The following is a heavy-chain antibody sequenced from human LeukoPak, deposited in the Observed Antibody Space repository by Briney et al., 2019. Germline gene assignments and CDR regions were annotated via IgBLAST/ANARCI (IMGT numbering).Heavy chain of an antibody. J-gene: IGHJ6*02. Sequence: GGSLRLSCAASGFTVSSNYMSWVRQAPGKGLEWVSCILSSGGSTNYADSVKGRFTISRHNSKHTLFLQISSLRAKDTAVYYCAKGSPLDLGAGESYYYGMGVWGQGTTVTVSS. CDR2: ILSSGGST. CDR3: AKGSPLDLGAGESYYYGMGV. D-gene: IGHD3-10*01. CDR1: GFTVSSNY. V-gene: IGHV3-23*01.